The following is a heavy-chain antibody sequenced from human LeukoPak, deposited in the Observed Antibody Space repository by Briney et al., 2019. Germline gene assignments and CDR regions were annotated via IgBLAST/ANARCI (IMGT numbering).Heavy chain of an antibody. CDR3: ATAPVYYYGSGSYNY. D-gene: IGHD3-10*01. Sequence: ASVKVSCKVSGYTLTELSMHWVRQAPGKGLERMGGFDPEDGETIYAQKFQGRVTMTEDTSTDTAYMELSSLRSEDTAVYYCATAPVYYYGSGSYNYWGQGTLVTVSS. CDR2: FDPEDGET. V-gene: IGHV1-24*01. CDR1: GYTLTELS. J-gene: IGHJ4*02.